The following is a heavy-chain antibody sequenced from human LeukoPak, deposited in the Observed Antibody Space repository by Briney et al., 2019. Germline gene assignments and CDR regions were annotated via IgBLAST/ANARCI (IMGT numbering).Heavy chain of an antibody. CDR1: GGSINSSIYY. CDR3: ARHYLPTISKGSFDY. V-gene: IGHV4-39*01. CDR2: SHYSGTT. Sequence: SETLSLTCSVSGGSINSSIYYWGWIRQPPGKGLEWIGTSHYSGTTYYTPSLKSRVSISVDTSKNQFSLKVGSVTAADTAVYYCARHYLPTISKGSFDYWGQGTLVTVSS. J-gene: IGHJ4*02. D-gene: IGHD5-24*01.